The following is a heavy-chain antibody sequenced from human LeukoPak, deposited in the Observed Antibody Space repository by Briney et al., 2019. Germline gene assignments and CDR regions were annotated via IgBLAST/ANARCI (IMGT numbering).Heavy chain of an antibody. J-gene: IGHJ4*02. V-gene: IGHV3-23*01. Sequence: GGSLRLSCVASEFNFKFYAMSWVRQAPGKGLEWVSAISGSGGSTYYADSVKGRFTISRDNAKNTVYLQMNSLRAEDTALYYCVRGQARAWGLDYWGQGTLVTVSS. CDR3: VRGQARAWGLDY. D-gene: IGHD3-16*01. CDR2: ISGSGGST. CDR1: EFNFKFYA.